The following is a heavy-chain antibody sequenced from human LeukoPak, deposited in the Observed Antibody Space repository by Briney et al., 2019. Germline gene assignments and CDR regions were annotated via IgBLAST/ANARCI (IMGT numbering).Heavy chain of an antibody. CDR1: GFTFSSYG. Sequence: PGGSLRLSCTASGFTFSSYGMSWVRQAPGKGLDWVSAVSSGGNSNYADSVTGRFTISRDNSKNTLYLQMNSLRAEDTAVYYCATSLTVGLPAWFDPWGQGTLVTVSS. CDR2: VSSGGNS. CDR3: ATSLTVGLPAWFDP. D-gene: IGHD4-23*01. J-gene: IGHJ5*02. V-gene: IGHV3-23*01.